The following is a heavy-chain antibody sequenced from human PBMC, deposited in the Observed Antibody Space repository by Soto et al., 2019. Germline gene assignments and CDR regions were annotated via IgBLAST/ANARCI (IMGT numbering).Heavy chain of an antibody. J-gene: IGHJ5*02. V-gene: IGHV4-59*01. CDR1: GGSISSYY. CDR2: IYYSGST. Sequence: SETLSLTCTVSGGSISSYYWSWIRQPPGKGLEWIGYIYYSGSTNYNPSLKSRVTISVDTSKNQFSLKLSSVTAADTAVYYCARALYGYSNYVNWFDPWGQGTLFTVSS. D-gene: IGHD4-4*01. CDR3: ARALYGYSNYVNWFDP.